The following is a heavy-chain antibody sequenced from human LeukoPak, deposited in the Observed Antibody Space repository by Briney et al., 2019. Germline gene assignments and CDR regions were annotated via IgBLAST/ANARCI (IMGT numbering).Heavy chain of an antibody. Sequence: GASVKVSCKASGYTFTSYYMHWVRQAPGQGLEWMGWINPNSGGTNYAQKFQGRVTMTRDTSISTAYMELSRLRSDDTAVYYCARDSGDTAINYYYYMDVWGKGTTVTVSS. CDR1: GYTFTSYY. CDR3: ARDSGDTAINYYYYMDV. CDR2: INPNSGGT. D-gene: IGHD5-18*01. J-gene: IGHJ6*03. V-gene: IGHV1-2*02.